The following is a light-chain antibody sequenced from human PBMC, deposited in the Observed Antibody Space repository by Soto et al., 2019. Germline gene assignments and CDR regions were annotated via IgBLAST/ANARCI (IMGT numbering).Light chain of an antibody. CDR2: EVS. CDR1: SSDVGGYNY. J-gene: IGLJ2*01. CDR3: SSYTRSSTVV. V-gene: IGLV2-14*01. Sequence: QSALTQPASVSGSPGQSITISCTGTSSDVGGYNYVSWYQQHPGKAPKLMIYEVSNRPSGVSNRFSGYKSGNTASRTISGLQAEDEADYYCSSYTRSSTVVFGGGTKLTVL.